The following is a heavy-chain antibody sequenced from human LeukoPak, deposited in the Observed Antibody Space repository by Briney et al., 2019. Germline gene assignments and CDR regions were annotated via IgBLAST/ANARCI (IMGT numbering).Heavy chain of an antibody. D-gene: IGHD5-12*01. J-gene: IGHJ3*01. Sequence: SETLSLTCTVSGGSISSFYYTWIRQPPGKGLEGIGYIDSSGITNYNSSLNSRVTISLDTSQNQFSLKLNSVTAADTAVYYCARQVATKGEWAFDVWGQGTMVTVSS. V-gene: IGHV4-59*01. CDR3: ARQVATKGEWAFDV. CDR1: GGSISSFY. CDR2: IDSSGIT.